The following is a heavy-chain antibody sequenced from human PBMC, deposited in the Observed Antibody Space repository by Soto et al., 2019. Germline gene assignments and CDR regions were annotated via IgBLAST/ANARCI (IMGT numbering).Heavy chain of an antibody. CDR3: AKDSSYLGYCSGGSCYYYYFDY. CDR2: ISWNSGSI. CDR1: GFTFDDYA. Sequence: GGSLRLSCAASGFTFDDYAMHWVRQAPGKGLEWVSGISWNSGSIGYADSVKGRFTISRDNAKNSLYLQMNSLRAEDTALYYCAKDSSYLGYCSGGSCYYYYFDYWGQGALVTVSS. J-gene: IGHJ4*02. V-gene: IGHV3-9*01. D-gene: IGHD2-15*01.